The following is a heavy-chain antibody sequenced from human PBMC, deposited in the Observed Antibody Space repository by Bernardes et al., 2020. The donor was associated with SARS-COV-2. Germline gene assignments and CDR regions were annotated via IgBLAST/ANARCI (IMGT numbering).Heavy chain of an antibody. D-gene: IGHD3-16*01. J-gene: IGHJ6*02. CDR1: GFTFDDYA. V-gene: IGHV3-9*01. Sequence: GGSLRLSCAASGFTFDDYAMHWVRQAPGKGLEWVSGISWNSGSIGYADSVKGRFTISRDNAKNSLYLQMNSLRAEDTALYYCAGDGGNYYYYYGMDVWGQGTTVTVSS. CDR3: AGDGGNYYYYYGMDV. CDR2: ISWNSGSI.